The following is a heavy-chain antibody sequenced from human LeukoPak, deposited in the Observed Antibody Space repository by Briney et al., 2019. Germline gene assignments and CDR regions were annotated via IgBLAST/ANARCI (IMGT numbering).Heavy chain of an antibody. J-gene: IGHJ4*02. Sequence: SQTLSLTCAISGDSVSSNSAAWNWIRQSPSRGLEWLGGTYYRSKWYNGDAGSVKSRITINPDTSRNQFSRQLNSVTPEDTAVYYCAGGPGAMFHWGQATLVTVSS. V-gene: IGHV6-1*01. D-gene: IGHD2-2*01. CDR3: AGGPGAMFH. CDR1: GDSVSSNSAA. CDR2: TYYRSKWYN.